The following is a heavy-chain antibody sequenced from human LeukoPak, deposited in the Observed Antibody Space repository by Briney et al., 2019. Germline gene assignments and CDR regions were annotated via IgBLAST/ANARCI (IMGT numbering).Heavy chain of an antibody. J-gene: IGHJ3*02. Sequence: SETLSLTCTVSGGSISSYYWSWIRQPAGKGLEWIGRIYTSGSTNYNPSLKSLVTLSVDTSKNQFSLKLSSVTAADTAVYYCARSDIVVVPAAIQRAFDIWGQGTMVTVSS. CDR1: GGSISSYY. CDR2: IYTSGST. D-gene: IGHD2-2*01. V-gene: IGHV4-4*07. CDR3: ARSDIVVVPAAIQRAFDI.